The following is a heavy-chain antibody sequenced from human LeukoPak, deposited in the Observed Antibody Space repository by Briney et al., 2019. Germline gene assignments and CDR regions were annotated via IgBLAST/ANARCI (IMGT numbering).Heavy chain of an antibody. CDR2: IYPGDSDT. V-gene: IGHV5-51*01. Sequence: GESLKISCKGSGYSFTSYWIGWVRQMPGKGLEWMGIIYPGDSDTGYSPSFQGQVTTSADKSISTAYLQWSSLKASDTAMYYCALRGDDHSGSGYSGPEPPWYWGQGTLVTVSS. J-gene: IGHJ4*02. CDR3: ALRGDDHSGSGYSGPEPPWY. CDR1: GYSFTSYW. D-gene: IGHD5-12*01.